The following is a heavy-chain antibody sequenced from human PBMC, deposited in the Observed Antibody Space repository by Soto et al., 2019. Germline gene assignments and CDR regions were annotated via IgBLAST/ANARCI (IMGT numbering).Heavy chain of an antibody. D-gene: IGHD1-1*01. Sequence: VHLVQSGAEVKKPGASVKVSCKASGYTFTDYDMHWVRQAPGQSLEWVGWINNANGNTEYSKKFQDRVTITRDTSATTVYMELTSLRSEDTAVYYCAKHQNWKRGQYHYYGMDVWGQGTTVIVSS. CDR2: INNANGNT. CDR3: AKHQNWKRGQYHYYGMDV. V-gene: IGHV1-3*04. J-gene: IGHJ6*02. CDR1: GYTFTDYD.